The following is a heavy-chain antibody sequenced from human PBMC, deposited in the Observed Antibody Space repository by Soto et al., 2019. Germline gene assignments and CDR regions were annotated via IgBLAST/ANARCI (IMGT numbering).Heavy chain of an antibody. CDR2: ISGSGGST. Sequence: GGSLRLSCAASGFTFSSYAMSWVRQAPGKGLEWVSAISGSGGSTYYADSVKGRFTISRDNSKNTLYLQMNSLRAEDTAVYYCAKCSDYDILTGTFFDPWGQGTLVTVSS. CDR1: GFTFSSYA. D-gene: IGHD3-9*01. CDR3: AKCSDYDILTGTFFDP. V-gene: IGHV3-23*01. J-gene: IGHJ5*02.